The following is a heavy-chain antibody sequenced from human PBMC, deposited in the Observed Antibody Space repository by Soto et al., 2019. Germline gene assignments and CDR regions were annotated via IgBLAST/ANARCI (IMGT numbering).Heavy chain of an antibody. V-gene: IGHV4-59*01. CDR1: GGSISSYY. J-gene: IGHJ6*03. CDR3: AREFAPVGSRDYYMDV. D-gene: IGHD1-26*01. Sequence: SETLSLTCTVSGGSISSYYWSWIRQPPGKGLEWIGYIYYSGSTNYNPSLKSRVTISVDTSKNQFSLKLSSVTAADTAVYYCAREFAPVGSRDYYMDVWGKGTTVTVSS. CDR2: IYYSGST.